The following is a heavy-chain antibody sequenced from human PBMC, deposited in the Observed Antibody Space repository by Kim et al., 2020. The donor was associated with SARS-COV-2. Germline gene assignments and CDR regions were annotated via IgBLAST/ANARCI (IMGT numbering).Heavy chain of an antibody. D-gene: IGHD6-13*01. CDR3: ARDSSPAIAALAFDI. CDR1: GFTFSDYY. Sequence: GGSLRLSCAASGFTFSDYYMSWIRQAPGKGLEWVSYISSSSSYTNYADSVKGRFTISRDNAKNSLYLQMNSLRAEDTAVYYCARDSSPAIAALAFDIWGQGTMVTVSS. CDR2: ISSSSSYT. V-gene: IGHV3-11*06. J-gene: IGHJ3*02.